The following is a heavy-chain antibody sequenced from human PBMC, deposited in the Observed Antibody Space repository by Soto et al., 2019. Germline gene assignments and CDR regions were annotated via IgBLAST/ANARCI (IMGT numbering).Heavy chain of an antibody. CDR2: INPSGGST. J-gene: IGHJ2*01. D-gene: IGHD4-17*01. Sequence: QVQLVQSGAEVKKPGASVKVSCKASGYTFTSYYMHWVRQAPGQGLEWMGIINPSGGSTSYAQKFQGRVTMTRDTSTSTVYMELSSLRSEDTAVYYCARESGTVTTNYWYFDLWGRGTLVTVSS. V-gene: IGHV1-46*03. CDR1: GYTFTSYY. CDR3: ARESGTVTTNYWYFDL.